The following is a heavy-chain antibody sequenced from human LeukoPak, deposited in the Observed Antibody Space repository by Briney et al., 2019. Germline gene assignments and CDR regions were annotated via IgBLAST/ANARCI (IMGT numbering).Heavy chain of an antibody. J-gene: IGHJ4*02. D-gene: IGHD3-9*01. Sequence: ASVKVSCKASGYTFTSYGISWVRQAPGQGLEWMGWIIPIFGTANYVQKFQGRVTITADESTSTAYMELSSLRSEDTAVYYCATEGAYYDILTGYDYWGQGTLVTVSS. CDR3: ATEGAYYDILTGYDY. V-gene: IGHV1-69*13. CDR1: GYTFTSYG. CDR2: IIPIFGTA.